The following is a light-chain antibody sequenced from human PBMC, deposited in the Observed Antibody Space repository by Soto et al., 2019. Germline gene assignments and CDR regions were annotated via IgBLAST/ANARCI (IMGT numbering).Light chain of an antibody. CDR3: NSYAGYINFGYV. V-gene: IGLV2-8*01. CDR2: EVN. CDR1: SSNIGAYKY. Sequence: QSALAQPPSASGSPGQSVSISCTGTSSNIGAYKYVSWYQQHPGQAPRLIIYEVNKRPSGVPDRFSGSKSGNTASLTVSGLQAEDEADYYCNSYAGYINFGYVFGTGTKVTVL. J-gene: IGLJ1*01.